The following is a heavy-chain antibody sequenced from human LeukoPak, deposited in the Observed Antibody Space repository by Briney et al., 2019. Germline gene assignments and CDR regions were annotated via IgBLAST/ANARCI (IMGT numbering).Heavy chain of an antibody. CDR3: ARKYCSSTSCYFTNMDV. CDR1: GFTFTTYS. D-gene: IGHD2-2*01. V-gene: IGHV3-48*01. CDR2: ISSSSSPI. Sequence: YPGGSLRLSCAASGFTFTTYSMNWVRQAPGKGLEWVSFISSSSSPIFYADSVKGRFTISRDNAKNSLYLQMNSLRAEDTAVYYCARKYCSSTSCYFTNMDVWGKGTTVTVSS. J-gene: IGHJ6*03.